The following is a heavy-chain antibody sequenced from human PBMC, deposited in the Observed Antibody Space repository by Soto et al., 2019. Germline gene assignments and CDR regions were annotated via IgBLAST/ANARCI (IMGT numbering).Heavy chain of an antibody. CDR3: ARDPQECSGGSCYFDY. Sequence: TSETLSLTCTVSGGSISSGGYYWSWIRQHPGKGLEWIGYIYYSGSTYYNPSLKSRVTISVDTSKNQFSLKLSSVTAADTAVYYRARDPQECSGGSCYFDYWGQGTLVTVSS. CDR1: GGSISSGGYY. D-gene: IGHD2-15*01. V-gene: IGHV4-31*03. J-gene: IGHJ4*02. CDR2: IYYSGST.